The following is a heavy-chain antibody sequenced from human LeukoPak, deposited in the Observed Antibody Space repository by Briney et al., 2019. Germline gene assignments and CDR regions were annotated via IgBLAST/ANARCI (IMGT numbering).Heavy chain of an antibody. D-gene: IGHD4-11*01. CDR3: ARIGDYPKRWFDP. V-gene: IGHV1-18*01. CDR2: ISAYNGNT. J-gene: IGHJ5*02. CDR1: GYTFTSYG. Sequence: ASVKVSCTASGYTFTSYGISWVRQAPGQGLEWMGWISAYNGNTNYAQTLQGRVTITTDTSTSTAYMELRSLRSDDTAVYYCARIGDYPKRWFDPWGQGTLVTVSS.